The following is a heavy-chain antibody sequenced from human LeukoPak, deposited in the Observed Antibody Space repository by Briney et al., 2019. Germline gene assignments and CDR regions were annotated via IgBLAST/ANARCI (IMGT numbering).Heavy chain of an antibody. CDR2: IYASGTT. CDR3: ARTTVSMVRGAPYYFDF. Sequence: SETLSLTCTVSGGSISTYYWSWIRQSAGKGLEWIGRIYASGTTYYNPSLKSRVTLSVDTSKSQFSLNLSSVTAADTAVYYCARTTVSMVRGAPYYFDFWGQGTLVTVSS. J-gene: IGHJ4*02. V-gene: IGHV4-4*07. D-gene: IGHD3-10*01. CDR1: GGSISTYY.